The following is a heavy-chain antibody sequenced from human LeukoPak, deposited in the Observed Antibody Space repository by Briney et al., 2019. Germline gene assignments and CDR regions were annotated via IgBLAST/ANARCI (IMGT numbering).Heavy chain of an antibody. D-gene: IGHD3-22*01. J-gene: IGHJ4*02. V-gene: IGHV4-59*01. CDR3: ARTRYHDSSGPLDY. CDR2: LYYSGST. Sequence: TSETLSLTCTVSGVSITSFYWNWIRQPPGKGLEWIGYLYYSGSTYYTPSLKSRVTLSVATSKNQCFLKLTALTAAATAVYYCARTRYHDSSGPLDYWGQGTMVTVSS. CDR1: GVSITSFY.